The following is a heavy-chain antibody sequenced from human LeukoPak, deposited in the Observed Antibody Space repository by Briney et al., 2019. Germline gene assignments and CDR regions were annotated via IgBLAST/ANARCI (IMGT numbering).Heavy chain of an antibody. D-gene: IGHD3-22*01. CDR2: IFYSGST. Sequence: SETLSLTCTVSGGSISTSNYYWGWIRQPPGKGLEWIGNIFYSGSTYYSPSLRSRVTISVDTSKNQFSLKLSSVTAADTAVYYCARVRRGGIVVRPRDAFDIWGQGTMVTVSS. V-gene: IGHV4-39*07. CDR1: GGSISTSNYY. J-gene: IGHJ3*02. CDR3: ARVRRGGIVVRPRDAFDI.